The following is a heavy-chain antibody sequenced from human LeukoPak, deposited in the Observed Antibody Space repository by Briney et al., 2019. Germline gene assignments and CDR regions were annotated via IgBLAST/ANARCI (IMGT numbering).Heavy chain of an antibody. CDR1: GGSISSYY. V-gene: IGHV4-59*08. Sequence: PSETLSLTCTVSGGSISSYYWSWIRQPPGKGLEWIGYIYYSGSTNYNPSLKSRVTISVDTSKNQFSLKLSSVTAADTAVYYCARSIEMATKYFDYWGQGTLVTVSS. CDR3: ARSIEMATKYFDY. D-gene: IGHD5-24*01. CDR2: IYYSGST. J-gene: IGHJ4*02.